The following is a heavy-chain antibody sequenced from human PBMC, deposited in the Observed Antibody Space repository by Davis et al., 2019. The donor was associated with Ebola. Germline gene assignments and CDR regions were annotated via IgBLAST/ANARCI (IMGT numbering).Heavy chain of an antibody. V-gene: IGHV4-59*12. D-gene: IGHD3-10*01. CDR2: IYYTGST. Sequence: PSETLSLTCTVSGGSISGYYWSWIRQPPGKGLEWIAYIYYTGSTNYNPSLKSRVTISVDKSQNQLSLKLSSVTAADTAVYYCARHSGSAILWGQGTLVTVSS. J-gene: IGHJ4*02. CDR3: ARHSGSAIL. CDR1: GGSISGYY.